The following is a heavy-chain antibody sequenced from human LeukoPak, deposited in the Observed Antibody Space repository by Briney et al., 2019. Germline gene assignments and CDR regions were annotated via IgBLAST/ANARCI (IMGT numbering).Heavy chain of an antibody. D-gene: IGHD6-19*01. Sequence: PSETLSLTCTVSGGSIMNHYWSWIRQPAGKGLEWIGRIYSSGSANYSPSLKSRVSMSIDTSKNHFPLNLTSVTAADTALYFCAKDVRYASGWSTPESWGQGTLVTVSS. CDR2: IYSSGSA. J-gene: IGHJ5*02. CDR1: GGSIMNHY. CDR3: AKDVRYASGWSTPES. V-gene: IGHV4-4*07.